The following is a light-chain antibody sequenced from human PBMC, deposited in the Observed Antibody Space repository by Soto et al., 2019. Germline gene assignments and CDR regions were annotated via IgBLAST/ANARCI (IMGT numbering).Light chain of an antibody. CDR2: EVS. V-gene: IGLV2-8*01. CDR3: SSYPGSNNYV. CDR1: SSDVGGYNY. J-gene: IGLJ1*01. Sequence: QSVLTQPPSASGSPGQSVTISCTGTSSDVGGYNYVSWYQQHPGKAPKLMIYEVSKRPSGVPDRFSGSKSGNTASLTVSGLHAEDEADYYCSSYPGSNNYVFGTGTKLTVL.